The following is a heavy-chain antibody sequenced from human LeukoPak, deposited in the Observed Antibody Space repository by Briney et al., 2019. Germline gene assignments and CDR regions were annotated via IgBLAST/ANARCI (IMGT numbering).Heavy chain of an antibody. V-gene: IGHV1-2*02. Sequence: GASVKVSCKASGYTFTGYYMHWVRQAPGQGLERMGWINPNNGGTKYAQKFQGRVTMTRDTSISTIYMELSRLRSDDTAVYFCARVRNRWFGEFSHWGQGTLVIVSS. CDR1: GYTFTGYY. J-gene: IGHJ3*01. D-gene: IGHD3-10*01. CDR2: INPNNGGT. CDR3: ARVRNRWFGEFSH.